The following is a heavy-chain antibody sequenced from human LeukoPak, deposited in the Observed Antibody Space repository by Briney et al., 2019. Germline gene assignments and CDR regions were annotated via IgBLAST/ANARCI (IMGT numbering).Heavy chain of an antibody. D-gene: IGHD6-19*01. CDR2: INHSGST. CDR3: ARHPRVEVADPGAPHI. CDR1: GGSFSGYY. J-gene: IGHJ3*02. V-gene: IGHV4-34*01. Sequence: PSETLSLTCAVYGGSFSGYYWSWIRQPPGKGLEWIGEINHSGSTNYNPSLKSRVTISVDTSKNQFSLKLNFVTAADTAVYYCARHPRVEVADPGAPHIWGQGTMVTVSS.